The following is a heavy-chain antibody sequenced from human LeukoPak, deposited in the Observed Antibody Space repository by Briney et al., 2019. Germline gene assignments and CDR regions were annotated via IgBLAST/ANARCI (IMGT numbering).Heavy chain of an antibody. CDR2: ISPGGGTT. V-gene: IGHV3-21*01. Sequence: GGSLRLSCAVSGFAFGSEAMSWVRQSPARGLEWVASISPGGGTTYYADSVKGRFTISRDNAKNSLHLQMNSLRAEDTAVYSCAREGYDSSGYCWYFDLWGRGTLVTVSS. D-gene: IGHD3-22*01. CDR3: AREGYDSSGYCWYFDL. CDR1: GFAFGSEA. J-gene: IGHJ2*01.